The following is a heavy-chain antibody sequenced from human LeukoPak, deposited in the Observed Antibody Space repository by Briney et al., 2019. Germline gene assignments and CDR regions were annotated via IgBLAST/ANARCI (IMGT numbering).Heavy chain of an antibody. V-gene: IGHV4-34*08. CDR3: AVGTVTSPGGVYFDY. CDR2: INHSGST. J-gene: IGHJ4*02. Sequence: GSLRLSCAASGFTFSSYWMSWVRQPPGKGLEWIGEINHSGSTNYNPSLKSRVTISVDTSKNQFSLKLSSVTAADTAVYYCAVGTVTSPGGVYFDYWGQGTLVTVSS. D-gene: IGHD4-17*01. CDR1: GFTFSSYW.